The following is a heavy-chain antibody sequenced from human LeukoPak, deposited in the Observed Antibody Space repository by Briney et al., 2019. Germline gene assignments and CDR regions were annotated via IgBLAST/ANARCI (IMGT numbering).Heavy chain of an antibody. Sequence: PGRSLRLSCAASGFTFDDYAMHWVRQAPGKGLEWVSGISWNSGSIGYADSVKGRFTISRENAKNSLYLQMNSLRAEDMALYYCAKDIMSSGWYDGGFDYWGRGTLVTVSS. CDR3: AKDIMSSGWYDGGFDY. V-gene: IGHV3-9*03. D-gene: IGHD6-19*01. J-gene: IGHJ4*02. CDR1: GFTFDDYA. CDR2: ISWNSGSI.